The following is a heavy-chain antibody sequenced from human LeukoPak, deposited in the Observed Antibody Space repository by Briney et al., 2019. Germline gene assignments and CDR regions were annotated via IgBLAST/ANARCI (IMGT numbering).Heavy chain of an antibody. D-gene: IGHD4-11*01. V-gene: IGHV3-23*01. J-gene: IGHJ6*02. CDR3: AKGSSTVTTFYGMDV. CDR1: KFTFTNYA. Sequence: GGSLRLSCAASKFTFTNYAMTWVRQAPGKGLEWVSTITDASDATYYAESVKGRFTISRDKSKNTLHLQMNSLRVEDTAVYYCAKGSSTVTTFYGMDVWGQGTTVTVSS. CDR2: ITDASDAT.